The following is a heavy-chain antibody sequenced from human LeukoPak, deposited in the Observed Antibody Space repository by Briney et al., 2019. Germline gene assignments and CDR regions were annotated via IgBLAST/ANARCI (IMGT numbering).Heavy chain of an antibody. CDR1: GFTFSTYW. J-gene: IGHJ4*02. CDR3: ARLTIYDDTDY. V-gene: IGHV3-7*01. CDR2: ISSDGSGK. Sequence: GGSLRLSCAASGFTFSTYWMTWVRQAPGKGLEWVASISSDGSGKYYMDSVKGRFTISRHNAKNSLFLHMNSLRVEDTAVYYCARLTIYDDTDYWGQGTLVTVSS. D-gene: IGHD3-3*01.